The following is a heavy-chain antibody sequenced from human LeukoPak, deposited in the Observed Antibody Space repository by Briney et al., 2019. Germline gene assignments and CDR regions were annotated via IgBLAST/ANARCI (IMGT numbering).Heavy chain of an antibody. CDR2: ISGSGANS. CDR1: GFTFRNFA. D-gene: IGHD2-21*02. J-gene: IGHJ4*02. Sequence: PGGSLRLSCAASGFTFRNFAMSWVRQAPGKGLEWVSSISGSGANSYYADSVKGRFIISRNNSKNNLYLQMNSLRAEDTAVYYCAKDLTYFDYWGQGTLVTVSS. V-gene: IGHV3-23*01. CDR3: AKDLTYFDY.